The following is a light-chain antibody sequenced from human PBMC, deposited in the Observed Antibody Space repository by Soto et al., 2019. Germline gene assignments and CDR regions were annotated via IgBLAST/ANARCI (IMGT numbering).Light chain of an antibody. CDR3: HQRNQ. V-gene: IGKV3-11*01. J-gene: IGKJ5*01. CDR1: QSVSSY. Sequence: EIVLTQSPAALTLYPGEAATLSCRASQSVSSYLAWYQQKPGEPPRLLIYDASNRATGIPGRFSGSGAGTDITLTISSVEPEDFSMYYCHQRNQFGQGTRLEIK. CDR2: DAS.